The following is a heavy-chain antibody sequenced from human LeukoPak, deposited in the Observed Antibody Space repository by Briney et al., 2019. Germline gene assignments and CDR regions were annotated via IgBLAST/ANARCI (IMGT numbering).Heavy chain of an antibody. J-gene: IGHJ4*02. CDR3: ARDRTLSYSSSGDGADY. CDR2: IIPIFGTA. V-gene: IGHV1-69*13. D-gene: IGHD6-6*01. CDR1: GGTFSSYA. Sequence: SVKVSCKASGGTFSSYAISWVRQAPGQGLEWMGGIIPIFGTANYAQKFQGRVTITADESTSTAYMELSGLRSEDTAVYYCARDRTLSYSSSGDGADYWGQGTLVTVSS.